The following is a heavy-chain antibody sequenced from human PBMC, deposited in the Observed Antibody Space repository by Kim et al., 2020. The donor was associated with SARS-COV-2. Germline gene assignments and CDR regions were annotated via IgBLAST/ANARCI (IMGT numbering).Heavy chain of an antibody. Sequence: RGSLRLSCAASGFTFSSYEMNWVRQAPGKGLEWVSYISSSGSTIYYADSVKGRFTISRDNAKNSLYLQMNSLRAENTAVYYCASVDIVATILGYWGQGTLVIVSS. V-gene: IGHV3-48*03. CDR2: ISSSGSTI. CDR3: ASVDIVATILGY. J-gene: IGHJ4*02. CDR1: GFTFSSYE. D-gene: IGHD5-12*01.